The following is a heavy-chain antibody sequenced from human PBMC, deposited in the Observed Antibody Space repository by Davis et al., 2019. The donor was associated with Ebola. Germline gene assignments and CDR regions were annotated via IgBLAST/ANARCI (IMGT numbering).Heavy chain of an antibody. CDR2: ISSSSSYI. CDR3: ARSTHLFRSWHY. V-gene: IGHV3-21*01. D-gene: IGHD3-3*01. CDR1: GFTFSSYE. Sequence: GESLKISCAASGFTFSSYEMNWVRQAPGKGLEWVSSISSSSSYIYYADSVKGRFTISRDNAKNSLYLQMNSLRAEDTAVYYCARSTHLFRSWHYWGQGTLVTVSS. J-gene: IGHJ4*02.